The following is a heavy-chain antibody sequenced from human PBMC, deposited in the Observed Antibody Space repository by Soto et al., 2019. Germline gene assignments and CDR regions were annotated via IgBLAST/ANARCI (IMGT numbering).Heavy chain of an antibody. CDR2: TRNKANRYST. Sequence: EVQLVESGGGLVQPGGSLRLSCAASGFTFSDHYMDWVLQAPGKAMERVGRTRNKANRYSTADAAAVKGRFTFSRDDSKNSLSPQMNSLETGDKAVYDCARLGRWLQYFDYWGQGALVSVSS. J-gene: IGHJ4*02. CDR3: ARLGRWLQYFDY. CDR1: GFTFSDHY. D-gene: IGHD5-12*01. V-gene: IGHV3-72*01.